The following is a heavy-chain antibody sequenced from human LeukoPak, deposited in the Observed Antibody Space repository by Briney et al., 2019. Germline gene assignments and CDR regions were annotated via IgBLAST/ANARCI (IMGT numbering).Heavy chain of an antibody. CDR2: ISSSSNYI. CDR3: ARGPNSYSSGWGWYYYYYMDV. D-gene: IGHD6-19*01. V-gene: IGHV3-21*01. Sequence: GGSLRLSCAASGFTFSSYSMNWVRQAPGKGLEWVSSISSSSNYIYYADSVKGRFTISRDNAKNSLNLQMNSLRAEDTAVYYCARGPNSYSSGWGWYYYYYMDVWGKGTTVTVSS. J-gene: IGHJ6*03. CDR1: GFTFSSYS.